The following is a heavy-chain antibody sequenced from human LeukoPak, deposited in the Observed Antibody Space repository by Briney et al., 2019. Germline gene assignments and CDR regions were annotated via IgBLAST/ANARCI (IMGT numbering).Heavy chain of an antibody. J-gene: IGHJ4*02. CDR1: GVTFSSYA. CDR3: AKEVGSGYDFFDY. CDR2: ISGSGDSS. Sequence: GESLRLSCAASGVTFSSYAMTWVRQAPGKGLEWVSDISGSGDSSYYADSVKGRFTISRDNSKNTLYLQMNSLRADDTAVYYCAKEVGSGYDFFDYWGQGTLVTVSS. V-gene: IGHV3-23*01. D-gene: IGHD5-12*01.